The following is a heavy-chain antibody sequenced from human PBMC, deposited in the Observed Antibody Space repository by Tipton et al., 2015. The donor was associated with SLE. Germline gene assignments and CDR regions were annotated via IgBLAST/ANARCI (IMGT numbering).Heavy chain of an antibody. CDR1: GGSVSSGSYY. CDR2: IYYTGST. CDR3: AREGGDY. V-gene: IGHV4-39*07. Sequence: TLSLTCTVSGGSVSSGSYYWAWIRQPPGKGPEWIGTIYYTGSTYYTPSLKSRVTISVDTSKNQFFLRLNSVTAADTALYYCAREGGDYWGQGTLVTVSS. D-gene: IGHD3-16*01. J-gene: IGHJ4*02.